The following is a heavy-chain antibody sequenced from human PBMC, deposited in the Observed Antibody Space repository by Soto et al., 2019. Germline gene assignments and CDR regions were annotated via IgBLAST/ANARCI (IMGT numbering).Heavy chain of an antibody. V-gene: IGHV1-18*04. J-gene: IGHJ4*02. CDR1: GYIFTSYG. CDR2: ISPHNDNT. CDR3: ARTFEYNWNPGEY. Sequence: QVQLVQSGAEVKKPGASVKVSCKASGYIFTSYGISWVRQAPGQGLEWMGWISPHNDNTNYAQNLQGRVTMTTDTSASTAYMGLRSLRSDDTAVYYCARTFEYNWNPGEYWGQGSLSTVSS. D-gene: IGHD1-20*01.